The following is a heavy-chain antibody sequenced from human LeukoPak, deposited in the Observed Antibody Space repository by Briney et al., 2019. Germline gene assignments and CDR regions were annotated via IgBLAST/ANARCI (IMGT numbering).Heavy chain of an antibody. CDR2: VHPSEGT. V-gene: IGHV4-4*02. Sequence: NPSETLSLTCAVSGGSVSHSNWWTWVRQSPGKGLEWIGEVHPSEGTNYNPSLKSRVTISLDKSKNQFSLELNSVTAADTAIYYCATYCDRSGYKLDYWGQGTLVTVSS. CDR3: ATYCDRSGYKLDY. CDR1: GGSVSHSNW. D-gene: IGHD5-12*01. J-gene: IGHJ4*02.